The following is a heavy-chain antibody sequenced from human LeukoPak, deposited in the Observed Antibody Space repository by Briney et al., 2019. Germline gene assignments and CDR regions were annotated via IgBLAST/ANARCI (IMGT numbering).Heavy chain of an antibody. V-gene: IGHV1-46*01. Sequence: ASVKASCKASGYTFTNYYMHWVRQAPGQGLEWMGIINPSGGNTNYAQNFQGRVTMTRDTSTSTVYMELSSLRSEDTAVYYCARVRDGYNDAYDIWGQGTMVTVPS. D-gene: IGHD5-24*01. CDR3: ARVRDGYNDAYDI. J-gene: IGHJ3*02. CDR1: GYTFTNYY. CDR2: INPSGGNT.